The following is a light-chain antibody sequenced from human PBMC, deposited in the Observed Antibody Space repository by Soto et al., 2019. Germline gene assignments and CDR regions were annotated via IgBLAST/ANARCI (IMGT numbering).Light chain of an antibody. CDR1: SSDIGGFYY. J-gene: IGLJ1*01. Sequence: ALTQPASVSGSPGQSITISCTGTSSDIGGFYYVSWYQHHPGKDPKLMIYQVSNRPSGVSNRFSGSKSGNTASLTISGLQAEDEADYFCSSYSSSGTFYVFGAGTKVTVL. CDR2: QVS. CDR3: SSYSSSGTFYV. V-gene: IGLV2-14*01.